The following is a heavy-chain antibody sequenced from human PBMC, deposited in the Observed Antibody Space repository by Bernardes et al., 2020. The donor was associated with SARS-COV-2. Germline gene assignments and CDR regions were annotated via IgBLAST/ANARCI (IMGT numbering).Heavy chain of an antibody. J-gene: IGHJ4*02. CDR1: GYTFTSYD. D-gene: IGHD2-15*01. Sequence: ASVKVSCKASGYTFTSYDINWVRQATGQGLEWMGWMNPNSGNTGYAQKFQGRVTMTRDTSISTAYMELSRLRSDDTAVYYCARNERCSGGSCYVYWGQGTLVTVSS. CDR3: ARNERCSGGSCYVY. V-gene: IGHV1-8*01. CDR2: MNPNSGNT.